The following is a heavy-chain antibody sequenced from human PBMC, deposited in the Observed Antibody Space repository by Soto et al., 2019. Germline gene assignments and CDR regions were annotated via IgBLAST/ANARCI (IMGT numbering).Heavy chain of an antibody. CDR1: GYSFTSYL. CDR3: ASHQSSVLRFLEWFGMDV. V-gene: IGHV5-10-1*01. D-gene: IGHD3-3*01. Sequence: GESLKISCKGSGYSFTSYLISWVRQMPVKGLEWMGRIDPSDSYTNYSPSFQGHVTISADKSISTAYLQWSSLKASYTSMYYCASHQSSVLRFLEWFGMDVLGQGTTLPVSS. CDR2: IDPSDSYT. J-gene: IGHJ6*02.